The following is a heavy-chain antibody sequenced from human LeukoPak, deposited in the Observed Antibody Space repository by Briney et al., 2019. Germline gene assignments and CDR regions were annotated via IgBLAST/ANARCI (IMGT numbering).Heavy chain of an antibody. D-gene: IGHD3-22*01. CDR2: ISAYNGNT. Sequence: ASVKVSFKASGYTFTSYGISWVRQAPGQGLEWMGWISAYNGNTNYAQKLQGRVTMTTDTSTSTAYMELRSLRSDDTAVYYCARDPYYYDSSGSGNTDYWGQGTLVTVSS. CDR1: GYTFTSYG. J-gene: IGHJ4*02. CDR3: ARDPYYYDSSGSGNTDY. V-gene: IGHV1-18*01.